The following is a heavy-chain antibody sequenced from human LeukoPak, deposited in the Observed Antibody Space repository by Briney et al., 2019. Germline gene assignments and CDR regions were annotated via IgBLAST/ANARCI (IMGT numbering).Heavy chain of an antibody. CDR1: GGSISSSSYY. Sequence: SETLSLTCTVSGGSISSSSYYWGWIRQPPGKGLEWIGSIYYSGSTFYNPSLKSRVTISVDTSKNQFSLKLSSVTAADTAVYYCARETYYYDSKRIDYWGQGTLVTVSS. V-gene: IGHV4-39*07. J-gene: IGHJ4*02. D-gene: IGHD3-22*01. CDR2: IYYSGST. CDR3: ARETYYYDSKRIDY.